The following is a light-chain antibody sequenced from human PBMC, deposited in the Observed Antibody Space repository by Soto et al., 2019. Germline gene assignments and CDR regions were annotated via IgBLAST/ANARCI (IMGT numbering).Light chain of an antibody. CDR2: AAS. CDR3: QQLNSYPV. J-gene: IGKJ3*01. Sequence: DIQLTQSPSFLSASVGARVTITCRASQGISSYLAWYQQKPGKAPKLLIYAASTLQSGVPSRFSGSGSGTEFTLTISSLQPEDFATYYCQQLNSYPVFGPGTKVDI. V-gene: IGKV1-9*01. CDR1: QGISSY.